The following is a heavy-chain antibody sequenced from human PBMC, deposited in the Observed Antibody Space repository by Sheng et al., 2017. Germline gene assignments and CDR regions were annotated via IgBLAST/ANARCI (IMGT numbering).Heavy chain of an antibody. Sequence: QVQLQESGPGLVKPSETLSLTCTVSGGSISSYYWSWIRQPPREGHWSGLGISITVGAPTTTPPSKSRVTISVDTSKNQFSLKLSSVTAADTAVYYCARDMKSSSCYDYWGQGTLVTVSS. D-gene: IGHD2-2*01. J-gene: IGHJ4*02. CDR2: SITVGAP. CDR1: GGSISSYY. V-gene: IGHV4-59*01. CDR3: ARDMKSSSCYDY.